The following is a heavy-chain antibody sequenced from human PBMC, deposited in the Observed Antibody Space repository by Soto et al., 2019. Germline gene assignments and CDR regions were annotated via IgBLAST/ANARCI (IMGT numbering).Heavy chain of an antibody. CDR1: GFTFSRYA. CDR3: AKDRDIHISDYYPYYFGY. J-gene: IGHJ4*02. D-gene: IGHD3-22*01. V-gene: IGHV3-23*01. Sequence: AGGSLRLSCAASGFTFSRYAMSWIRQTPGKGLEWVAGISVSGASSNYADSVKGRFTISRDNSNNTLYLQMNSLRAEDTAVYYCAKDRDIHISDYYPYYFGYWGQGTLVTVSS. CDR2: ISVSGASS.